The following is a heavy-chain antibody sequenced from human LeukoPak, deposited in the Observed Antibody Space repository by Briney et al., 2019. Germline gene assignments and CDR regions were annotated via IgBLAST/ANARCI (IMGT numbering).Heavy chain of an antibody. D-gene: IGHD4-11*01. CDR2: INQDRSDK. V-gene: IGHV3-7*01. Sequence: GGSLRLSCAASGFAFNTYWMTWVRQAPGKGLEWVANINQDRSDKYYVDSVKGRFTFSRDNAKNSLYLQMNSLRAEDTAVYYCASDRRSDGLHFDYWGQGILVTVSS. CDR1: GFAFNTYW. CDR3: ASDRRSDGLHFDY. J-gene: IGHJ4*02.